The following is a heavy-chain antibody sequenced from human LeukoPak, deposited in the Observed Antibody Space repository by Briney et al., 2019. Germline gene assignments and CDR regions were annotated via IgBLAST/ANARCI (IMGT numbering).Heavy chain of an antibody. J-gene: IGHJ4*02. CDR1: GFTFSSYG. V-gene: IGHV3-33*01. Sequence: PGRSLRLSCAASGFTFSSYGMHWVRQPPGKGLEWVAVIWYVGSNKYYADSVKGRFTISRDNSKNTLYLQMNSLRAEDTAVYYCASSGYVIGTAMVMDLFDYWGQGTLVTVSS. CDR3: ASSGYVIGTAMVMDLFDY. CDR2: IWYVGSNK. D-gene: IGHD5-18*01.